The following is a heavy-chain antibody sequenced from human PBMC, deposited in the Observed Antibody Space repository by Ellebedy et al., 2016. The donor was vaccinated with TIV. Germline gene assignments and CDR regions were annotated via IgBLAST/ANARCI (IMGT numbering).Heavy chain of an antibody. CDR3: ARAYLIVGATPPRY. Sequence: AASVKVSCKASGYTFTSYAMHWVRQAPGQRLEWMGWINAGNGNTKYSQKFQGRVTITRDTSASTAYMELSSLRSEDTAVYYCARAYLIVGATPPRYWGQGTLVTVSS. D-gene: IGHD1-26*01. V-gene: IGHV1-3*01. CDR1: GYTFTSYA. CDR2: INAGNGNT. J-gene: IGHJ4*02.